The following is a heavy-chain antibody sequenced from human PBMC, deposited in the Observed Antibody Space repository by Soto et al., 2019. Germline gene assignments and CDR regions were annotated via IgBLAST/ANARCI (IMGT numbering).Heavy chain of an antibody. CDR3: ARLRGFGELSRTWFFDR. D-gene: IGHD3-10*01. CDR1: RESIRSSNHY. V-gene: IGHV4-39*01. J-gene: IGHJ2*01. CDR2: IYYSGNT. Sequence: PSQTRSLTCTLSRESIRSSNHYVAWIRQPPGKGLEWMGSIYYSGNTYYNPSLKSRVTLSADTSKNQFSLKLTSVTATDTAVYSCARLRGFGELSRTWFFDRWGSGIMVPVSS.